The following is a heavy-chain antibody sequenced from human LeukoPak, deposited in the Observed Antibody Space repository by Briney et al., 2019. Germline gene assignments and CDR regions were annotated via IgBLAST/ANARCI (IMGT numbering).Heavy chain of an antibody. Sequence: PSETLSLTCTVSGGSISGGTYYWNWIRQPAGKGLEWIGRIYTSGSTNYNPSLKSRVTISVDTSKNRFSLKLSSVTAADTAVYYCARVPTVTFFDYWGQGTLVTVSS. CDR1: GGSISGGTYY. CDR2: IYTSGST. CDR3: ARVPTVTFFDY. D-gene: IGHD4-17*01. J-gene: IGHJ4*02. V-gene: IGHV4-61*02.